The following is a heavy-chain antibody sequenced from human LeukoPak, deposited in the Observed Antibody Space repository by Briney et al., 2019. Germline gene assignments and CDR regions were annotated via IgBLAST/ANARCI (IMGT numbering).Heavy chain of an antibody. Sequence: SETLSLTCSVSGGSINSNSHHWDWIRQAPGKGLEWIGNIYYSGTTSYNPSLKSRVTISVDTSKNQFSLRLSSVTAADTAVYYCARRGDILTDYAFDYWGQGTLVTVSS. CDR3: ARRGDILTDYAFDY. CDR2: IYYSGTT. D-gene: IGHD3-9*01. V-gene: IGHV4-39*01. J-gene: IGHJ4*02. CDR1: GGSINSNSHH.